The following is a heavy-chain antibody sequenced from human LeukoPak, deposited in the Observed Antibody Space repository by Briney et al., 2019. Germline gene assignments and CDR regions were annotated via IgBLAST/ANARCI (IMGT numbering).Heavy chain of an antibody. Sequence: GASVKVSCKASGGTFTSYGISWVRQAPGQGLEWMGWISAYNGNTNYAQKLQGRVTMTTDTSTSTAYMELRSLRSDDTAVYYCARDEDVVVPAAITNWFDPWGQGTLVTVSS. J-gene: IGHJ5*02. CDR1: GGTFTSYG. V-gene: IGHV1-18*01. CDR2: ISAYNGNT. CDR3: ARDEDVVVPAAITNWFDP. D-gene: IGHD2-2*02.